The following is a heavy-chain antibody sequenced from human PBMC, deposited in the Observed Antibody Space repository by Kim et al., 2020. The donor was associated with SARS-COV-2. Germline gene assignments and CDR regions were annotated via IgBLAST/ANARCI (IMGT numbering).Heavy chain of an antibody. D-gene: IGHD5-12*01. V-gene: IGHV3-48*03. CDR3: TREMEMATIVFDY. J-gene: IGHJ4*02. CDR1: GFTFSSYE. Sequence: GGSLRLSCAASGFTFSSYEMNWVRQAPGKGLEWVSYISSSGSTIFYADSVKGRFTISRDNAKNSLYLQMNSLRAEDTAVYYCTREMEMATIVFDYWGQGTLVTVSS. CDR2: ISSSGSTI.